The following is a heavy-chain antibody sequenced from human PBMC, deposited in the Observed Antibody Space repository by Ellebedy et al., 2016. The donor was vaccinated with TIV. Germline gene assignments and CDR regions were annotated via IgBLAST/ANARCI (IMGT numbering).Heavy chain of an antibody. CDR3: ARDGGVVRGVMIRGWFDP. V-gene: IGHV4-59*01. Sequence: MPSETLSLTCAVSGGSISNYYWSWIRQPPGKGLEWIGYIYYNGRTNYNPSLKSRVTISVDTSKNQFSLKLSSVTAADTAVYYCARDGGVVRGVMIRGWFDPWGQGTLVTVSS. J-gene: IGHJ5*02. D-gene: IGHD3-10*01. CDR2: IYYNGRT. CDR1: GGSISNYY.